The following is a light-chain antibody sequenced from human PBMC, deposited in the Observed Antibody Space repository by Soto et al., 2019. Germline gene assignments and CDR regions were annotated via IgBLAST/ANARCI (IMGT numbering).Light chain of an antibody. Sequence: EIVMTQSPATLSVSPGERATLSCRASQSVGSNLAWYLQKPGQAPRLLIYGASTRATGIPARFSGSGSGTEFTLTISSLQSEDFAVYYWQQYDNWPPITFGGGTKVEIK. J-gene: IGKJ4*01. V-gene: IGKV3-15*01. CDR3: QQYDNWPPIT. CDR1: QSVGSN. CDR2: GAS.